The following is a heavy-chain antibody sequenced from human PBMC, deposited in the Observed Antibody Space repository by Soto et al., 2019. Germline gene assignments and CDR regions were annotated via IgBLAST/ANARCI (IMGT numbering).Heavy chain of an antibody. CDR3: ARDLDYGGNSGDY. Sequence: GGSLRLSCAASGFTFSSYGMHWVRRAPGKGLEWVAVIWHDGSNKYYADSVKGRFTISRDNSKNTLYLQMNSLRAEDTAVYYCARDLDYGGNSGDYWGQGTLVTVSS. V-gene: IGHV3-33*01. CDR2: IWHDGSNK. J-gene: IGHJ4*02. CDR1: GFTFSSYG. D-gene: IGHD4-17*01.